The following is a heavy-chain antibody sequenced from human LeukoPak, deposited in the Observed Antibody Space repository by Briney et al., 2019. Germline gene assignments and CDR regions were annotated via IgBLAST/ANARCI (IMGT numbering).Heavy chain of an antibody. CDR1: GGSISSYY. D-gene: IGHD3-10*01. CDR3: ARDSDGYYGSGSYWALDAFDI. CDR2: IYYSGST. Sequence: SQTLSLTCTVSGGSISSYYWSWIRQPPGKGLEWIGYIYYSGSTNYNPSLKSRVTISVDTSKNQFSLKLSSVTAADTAVYYCARDSDGYYGSGSYWALDAFDIWGQGTMVTVSS. J-gene: IGHJ3*02. V-gene: IGHV4-59*01.